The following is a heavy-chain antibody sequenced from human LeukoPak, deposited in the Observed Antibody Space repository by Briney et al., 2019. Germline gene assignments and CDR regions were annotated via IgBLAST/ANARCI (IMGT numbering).Heavy chain of an antibody. Sequence: PGGSLRLSCAASGFTFSKYWMLWVRQAPGKGLESVSRINTDGTVTTYADSVEGRLTVSRDNADNTMFLQMNSVRDEDTAVYYCATKQWLAPPPDSWGQGTPVTVSS. CDR2: INTDGTVT. CDR1: GFTFSKYW. J-gene: IGHJ4*02. CDR3: ATKQWLAPPPDS. D-gene: IGHD6-19*01. V-gene: IGHV3-74*01.